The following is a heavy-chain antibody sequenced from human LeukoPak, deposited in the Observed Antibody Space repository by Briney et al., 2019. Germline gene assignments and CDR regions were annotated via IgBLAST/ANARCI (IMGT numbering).Heavy chain of an antibody. CDR1: GFTFSSYG. Sequence: PGTSLRLSCAASGFTFSSYGMHWVRQAPGKGLEWVAVIWYDGSEKYYADSVMGRFTISRDNSKNTLFLQMSSLTAEDTAVYYCARWSCDHWGQGTLVTVSS. CDR3: ARWSCDH. CDR2: IWYDGSEK. J-gene: IGHJ5*02. V-gene: IGHV3-33*01.